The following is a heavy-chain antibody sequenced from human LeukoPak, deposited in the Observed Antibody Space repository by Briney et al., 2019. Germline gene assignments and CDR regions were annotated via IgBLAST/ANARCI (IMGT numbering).Heavy chain of an antibody. CDR2: IYYSGST. J-gene: IGHJ4*02. V-gene: IGHV4-59*01. D-gene: IGHD3-10*01. CDR1: GASISGYY. Sequence: SETLSLTCTVSGASISGYYWSWIRQPPAKGLEWIGYIYYSGSTNYNPSLKSRVTISIDTSKNQFSLKLSSVTAADTAIYYCARGFYSYGSVLHDYWGQGTLVTVSS. CDR3: ARGFYSYGSVLHDY.